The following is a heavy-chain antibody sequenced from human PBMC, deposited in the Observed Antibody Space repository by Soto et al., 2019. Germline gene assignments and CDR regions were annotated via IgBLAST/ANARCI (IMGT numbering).Heavy chain of an antibody. CDR1: GYNFTIYW. CDR3: ARLRGYEFDY. D-gene: IGHD5-18*01. Sequence: PGESLKISCKGSGYNFTIYWITWVRQMPGKGLEWMGNIDPSDSFTNYSPSFQGHVTISADKSISTAYLQWSSLKASDTAIYYCARLRGYEFDYWGQGTLVTVSS. J-gene: IGHJ4*02. V-gene: IGHV5-10-1*01. CDR2: IDPSDSFT.